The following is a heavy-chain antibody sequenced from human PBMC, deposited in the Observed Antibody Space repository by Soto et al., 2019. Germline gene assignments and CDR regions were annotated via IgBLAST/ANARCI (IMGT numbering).Heavy chain of an antibody. Sequence: PGGSLRLSCAASGFTFRDYYMSWIRQAPGKGLEWVSYISSSSSYTNYADSVKGRFTISRDNAKNSLYLQMNSLRAEDTAVYYCARELLTNLNYYYYGMHVWGQGTTVTVSS. CDR1: GFTFRDYY. V-gene: IGHV3-11*06. D-gene: IGHD4-17*01. J-gene: IGHJ6*02. CDR3: ARELLTNLNYYYYGMHV. CDR2: ISSSSSYT.